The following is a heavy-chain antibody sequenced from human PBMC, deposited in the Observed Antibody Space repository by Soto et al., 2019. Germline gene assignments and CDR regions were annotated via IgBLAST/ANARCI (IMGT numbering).Heavy chain of an antibody. Sequence: GSLRLSCAASGFTFTRYSMNWVRQAPGKGLEWVSSISSTTNYIYYGDSMKGRFTISRDNAKNSLYLEMNSLRAEDTAVYYCARESEDLTSNFDYWGQGTLVTVSS. CDR1: GFTFTRYS. J-gene: IGHJ4*02. V-gene: IGHV3-21*06. CDR3: ARESEDLTSNFDY. CDR2: ISSTTNYI.